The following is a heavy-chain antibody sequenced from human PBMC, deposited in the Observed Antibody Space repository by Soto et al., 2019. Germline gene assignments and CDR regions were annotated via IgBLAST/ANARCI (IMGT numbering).Heavy chain of an antibody. CDR3: ARDRDYILTGYPLGDYGMDV. V-gene: IGHV6-1*01. D-gene: IGHD3-9*01. CDR2: TYYRSKWYN. CDR1: GDSVSSNSAA. J-gene: IGHJ6*02. Sequence: SQTLSLTCAISGDSVSSNSAAWNWIRQSPSRGLEWLGRTYYRSKWYNDYAVSVKSRITINPDTSKNQFSLQLNSVTAADTAVYYCARDRDYILTGYPLGDYGMDVWGQGTTVTVSS.